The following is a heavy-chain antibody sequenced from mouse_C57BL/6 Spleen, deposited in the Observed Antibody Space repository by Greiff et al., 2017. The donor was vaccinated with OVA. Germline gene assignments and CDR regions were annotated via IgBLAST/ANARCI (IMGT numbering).Heavy chain of an antibody. D-gene: IGHD2-3*01. CDR3: ARSHDGYSPFDY. CDR2: INPYNGGT. CDR1: GYTFTDYY. Sequence: VQLQQSGPVLVKPGASVKMSCKASGYTFTDYYMNWVKQSHGKSLEWIGVINPYNGGTSYNQKFKGKATLTVDKSSSTAYMELNSLTSEDSAVYYCARSHDGYSPFDYWGQGTTLTVSS. J-gene: IGHJ2*01. V-gene: IGHV1-19*01.